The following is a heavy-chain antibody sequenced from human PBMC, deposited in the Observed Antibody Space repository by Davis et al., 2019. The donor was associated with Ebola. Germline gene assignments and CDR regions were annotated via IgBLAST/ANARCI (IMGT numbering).Heavy chain of an antibody. J-gene: IGHJ4*02. CDR1: GFTFSSNS. CDR2: ISRSSIYI. Sequence: GESLKISCAASGFTFSSNSMNWVRQAPAKGLEWVSSISRSSIYIYYADSVKGRFTISRDNAKNSLYLQMNSLRAEDTAVYYCAREEIVLVTAPLDYWGQETLVTVSS. V-gene: IGHV3-21*01. D-gene: IGHD2-8*02. CDR3: AREEIVLVTAPLDY.